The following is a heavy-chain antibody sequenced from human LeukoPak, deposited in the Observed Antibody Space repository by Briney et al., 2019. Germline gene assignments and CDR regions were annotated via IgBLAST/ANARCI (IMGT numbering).Heavy chain of an antibody. J-gene: IGHJ4*02. CDR3: ARRVGTTRTAFDN. D-gene: IGHD1-26*01. CDR1: GYTFTSYS. CDR2: INPSGGSA. V-gene: IGHV1-46*01. Sequence: ASVKVSCKASGYTFTSYSVHWVPQAPGQGLGWMATINPSGGSAIYAQKFQGRVTVTSDTSTSAVFMELTSLTSDDTAVYYCARRVGTTRTAFDNWGQGTLVTVSS.